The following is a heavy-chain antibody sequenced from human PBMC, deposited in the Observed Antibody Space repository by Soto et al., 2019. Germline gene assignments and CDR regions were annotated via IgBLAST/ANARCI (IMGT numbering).Heavy chain of an antibody. V-gene: IGHV3-23*01. Sequence: EVQLLESGGGLVQPGGSLRLSCAASGFTFSSYAMSWVRQAPGKGLEWVSAISGSGGSTYYADSVKGRFTISRDNSKNTLYLQMNSLRAEDTAVYYCAKSNDIRGYSSGSRYISYGMDVWGQGTSVTVSS. CDR3: AKSNDIRGYSSGSRYISYGMDV. D-gene: IGHD5-18*01. CDR1: GFTFSSYA. CDR2: ISGSGGST. J-gene: IGHJ6*02.